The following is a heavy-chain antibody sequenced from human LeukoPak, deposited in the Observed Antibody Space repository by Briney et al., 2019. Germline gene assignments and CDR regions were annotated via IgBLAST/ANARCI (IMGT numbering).Heavy chain of an antibody. D-gene: IGHD3-10*01. Sequence: ASVKLSCKSSGYAFTSCDINWVWLAPGQGLEWMGWMNPNSSITGYAQKFQGRVTMTRNTSISTAYMDLSSLRSEDTAVYYCARAGDYGDYWGQGTLVTVSS. CDR2: MNPNSSIT. J-gene: IGHJ4*02. CDR3: ARAGDYGDY. V-gene: IGHV1-8*01. CDR1: GYAFTSCD.